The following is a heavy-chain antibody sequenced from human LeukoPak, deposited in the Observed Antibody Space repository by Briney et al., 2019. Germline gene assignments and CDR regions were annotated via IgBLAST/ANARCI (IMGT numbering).Heavy chain of an antibody. CDR1: GYTFTGSGWY. V-gene: IGHV1-2*02. CDR3: ARDGPAQMVDFDY. J-gene: IGHJ4*02. CDR2: IHPNNGAT. Sequence: ASVKVSCKASGYTFTGSGWYLYWLRQAPGQGLECVGWIHPNNGATLYAQKFQGRVAMTTDTSISTAYMELSRLRLDDTAMYYCARDGPAQMVDFDYWGQGTLVTVSS. D-gene: IGHD3-10*01.